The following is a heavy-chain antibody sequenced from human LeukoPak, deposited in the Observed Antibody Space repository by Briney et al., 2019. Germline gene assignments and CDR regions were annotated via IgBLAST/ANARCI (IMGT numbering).Heavy chain of an antibody. V-gene: IGHV4-39*07. CDR3: ARVSLYDFWSGYYQDY. D-gene: IGHD3-3*01. CDR1: GGSISSSSYY. J-gene: IGHJ4*02. Sequence: SETLSLTCTVSGGSISSSSYYWGWIRQPPGKGLEWIGSIYYSGSTYYNPSLKSRVTISVDTSKNQFSLKLSSVTAADTAVYYCARVSLYDFWSGYYQDYWGQGTLVTVSS. CDR2: IYYSGST.